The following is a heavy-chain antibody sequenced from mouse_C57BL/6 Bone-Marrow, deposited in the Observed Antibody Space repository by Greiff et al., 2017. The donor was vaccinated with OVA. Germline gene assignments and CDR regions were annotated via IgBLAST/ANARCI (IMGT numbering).Heavy chain of an antibody. CDR1: GYAFTNYL. Sequence: VQLQQSGAELVRPGTSVKVSCKASGYAFTNYLIEWVKQRTGQGLEWIGVINPGSGGTNYNEKFKGKATQTADNSSSTAYMQLSSLTSEDSAVYFCAREGDAYFDYWGQGTTLTVSS. D-gene: IGHD2-13*01. V-gene: IGHV1-54*01. J-gene: IGHJ2*01. CDR3: AREGDAYFDY. CDR2: INPGSGGT.